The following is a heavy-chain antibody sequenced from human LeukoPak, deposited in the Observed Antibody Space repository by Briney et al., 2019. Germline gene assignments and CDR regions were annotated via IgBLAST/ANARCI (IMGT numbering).Heavy chain of an antibody. Sequence: SETLSLTCAVYGGSFSSYYWSWIRQPPGKGLEWIGEINHSGSTNYNPSLKSRVTISVDTSKNQFSLKLSSVTAADTAVYYCARGWAVVVVPAAGRGSYFDYWGQGTLVTVSS. J-gene: IGHJ4*02. CDR1: GGSFSSYY. V-gene: IGHV4-34*01. CDR3: ARGWAVVVVPAAGRGSYFDY. D-gene: IGHD2-2*01. CDR2: INHSGST.